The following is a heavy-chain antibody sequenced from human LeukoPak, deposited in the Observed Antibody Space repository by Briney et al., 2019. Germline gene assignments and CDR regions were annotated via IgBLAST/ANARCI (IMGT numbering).Heavy chain of an antibody. V-gene: IGHV1-69*13. CDR1: GYTFTGYY. J-gene: IGHJ6*03. Sequence: SVKVSCKASGYTFTGYYMHWVRQAPGQGLELMGGIIPIFGTANYAQKFQGRVTITADESTSTAYMELSSLRSEDTAVYYCARAPTYDSKYYMDVWGKGTTVTISS. D-gene: IGHD5-12*01. CDR3: ARAPTYDSKYYMDV. CDR2: IIPIFGTA.